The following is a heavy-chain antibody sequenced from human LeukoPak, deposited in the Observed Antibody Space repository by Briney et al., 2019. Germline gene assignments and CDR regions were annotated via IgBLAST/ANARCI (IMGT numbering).Heavy chain of an antibody. Sequence: PSETLSLTCTVSGGSLSSGSYYWGWVRQPAGKGLEWVGRIYTSGSTNYNPSRKSRVTISVDTSKKQFSLKRRSMTAADTAVYYCAREDGRKRYCSGGSCRYYMDVWGKGTTVTISS. D-gene: IGHD2-15*01. CDR2: IYTSGST. CDR3: AREDGRKRYCSGGSCRYYMDV. V-gene: IGHV4-61*02. J-gene: IGHJ6*03. CDR1: GGSLSSGSYY.